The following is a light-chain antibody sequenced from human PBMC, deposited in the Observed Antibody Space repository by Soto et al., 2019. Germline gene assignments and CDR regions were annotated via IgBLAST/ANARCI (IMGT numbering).Light chain of an antibody. CDR1: QSISSY. Sequence: DIPMTQSPSSLSASLGDRVTINCRASQSISSYLNWYQQKPGKAPKLLIYAASSLQSGVPSRFSGSGSWTDFTLTISSLQPEDFATYYCQQSYSTLPITFGQGTRLEIK. CDR3: QQSYSTLPIT. V-gene: IGKV1-39*01. CDR2: AAS. J-gene: IGKJ5*01.